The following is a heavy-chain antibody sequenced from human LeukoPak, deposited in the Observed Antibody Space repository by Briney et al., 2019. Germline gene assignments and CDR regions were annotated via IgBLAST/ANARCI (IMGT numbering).Heavy chain of an antibody. Sequence: GGSLRLSCAASGFTFSSYAMSWVRQAPGKGLEWVSPISGSGSGGSTYYADSVKGRFTISRDNSKDTLYLQMNSLRAEGTAVYYCAKLLAVTNSYYFNYWGQGTLVTVSS. CDR1: GFTFSSYA. D-gene: IGHD6-19*01. J-gene: IGHJ4*02. CDR2: ISGSGSGGST. V-gene: IGHV3-23*01. CDR3: AKLLAVTNSYYFNY.